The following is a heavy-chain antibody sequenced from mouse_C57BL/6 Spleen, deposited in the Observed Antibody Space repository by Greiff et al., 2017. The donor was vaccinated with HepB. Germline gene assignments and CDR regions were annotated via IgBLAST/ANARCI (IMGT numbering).Heavy chain of an antibody. CDR1: GFTFSSYA. J-gene: IGHJ3*01. V-gene: IGHV5-4*01. CDR3: ARDNPWFAY. Sequence: EVMLVESGGGLVKPGGSLKLPCAASGFTFSSYAMSWVRQTPEKRLEWVATISDGGSYTYYPDNVKGRFTISRDNAKNNLYLQMSHLKSEDTAMYYCARDNPWFAYWGQGTLVTVSA. CDR2: ISDGGSYT.